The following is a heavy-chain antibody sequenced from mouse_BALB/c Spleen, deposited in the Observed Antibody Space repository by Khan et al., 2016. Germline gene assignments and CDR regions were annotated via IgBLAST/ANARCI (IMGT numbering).Heavy chain of an antibody. Sequence: QVQLQQSGAELVRPGTSVKVSCKASGYAFTNYLIEWVKQRPGQGLEWIGVINPGSGGTNYNEKCKGKATLTADKSSSTAYMQLSSMTSDDSAVYFCAGITAWFAYWGQGTLVTVSA. CDR2: INPGSGGT. V-gene: IGHV1-54*01. CDR3: AGITAWFAY. D-gene: IGHD2-4*01. J-gene: IGHJ3*01. CDR1: GYAFTNYL.